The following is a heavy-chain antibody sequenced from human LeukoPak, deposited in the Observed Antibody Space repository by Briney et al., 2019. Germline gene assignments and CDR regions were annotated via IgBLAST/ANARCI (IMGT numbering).Heavy chain of an antibody. D-gene: IGHD3-9*01. CDR2: IRYDGRNK. CDR1: GFTFRSHG. CDR3: AKVLYDILSGHRQPRDVFDI. Sequence: GGSLRLSCAASGFTFRSHGMHWVRQAPGKRLEWVAFIRYDGRNKYYADSVKGRFTISRDNSKNTLYLQMNSLRAEDTAVYYCAKVLYDILSGHRQPRDVFDIWGQGTMVTISS. V-gene: IGHV3-30*02. J-gene: IGHJ3*02.